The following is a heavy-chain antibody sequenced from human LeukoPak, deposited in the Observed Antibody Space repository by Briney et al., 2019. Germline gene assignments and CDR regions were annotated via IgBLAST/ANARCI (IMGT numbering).Heavy chain of an antibody. J-gene: IGHJ6*03. CDR3: AINQAGYCGGGSCYRHEFYYMDV. Sequence: SVKVSCKASGYTFTTYVISWVRQAPGQGLEWMGGIIPVFGTANYAEKFQDRVTITADKSTSTAYMELSSLRSEDTAMYYCAINQAGYCGGGSCYRHEFYYMDVWGKGTSVTVSS. CDR1: GYTFTTYV. D-gene: IGHD2-15*01. CDR2: IIPVFGTA. V-gene: IGHV1-69*06.